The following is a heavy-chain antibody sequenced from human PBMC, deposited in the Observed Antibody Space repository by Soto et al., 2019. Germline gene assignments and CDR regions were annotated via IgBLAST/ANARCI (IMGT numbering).Heavy chain of an antibody. D-gene: IGHD3-10*01. J-gene: IGHJ4*02. CDR3: ARRSRDIYSSGSDLFSFSVFDY. V-gene: IGHV4-39*01. CDR1: GGSISSSSYY. CDR2: IYYSGST. Sequence: KPSETLSLTCTVSGGSISSSSYYWGWIRHPPGKGLEWIGSIYYSGSTYYNPSLKSRVTISVDTSKNQFSLKLSSVTAADTAGYYCARRSRDIYSSGSDLFSFSVFDYWGQGTLITVSS.